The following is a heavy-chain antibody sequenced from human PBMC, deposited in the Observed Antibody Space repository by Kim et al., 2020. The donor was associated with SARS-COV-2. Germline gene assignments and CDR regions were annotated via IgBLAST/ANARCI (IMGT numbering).Heavy chain of an antibody. CDR2: ISSSSSTI. CDR3: ARDLALKMIVVVMGAFDI. CDR1: GFTFSSYS. D-gene: IGHD3-22*01. Sequence: GGSLRLSCAASGFTFSSYSMNWVRQAPGKGLEWVSYISSSSSTIYYADSVKGRFTISRDNAKNSLYLQMNSLRDEDTAVYYCARDLALKMIVVVMGAFDIWGQGTMVTVSS. J-gene: IGHJ3*02. V-gene: IGHV3-48*02.